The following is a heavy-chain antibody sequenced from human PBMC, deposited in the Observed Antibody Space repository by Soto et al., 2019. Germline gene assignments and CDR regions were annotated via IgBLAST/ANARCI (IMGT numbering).Heavy chain of an antibody. CDR2: INHSGST. CDR1: GGYFSGYY. J-gene: IGHJ6*02. D-gene: IGHD3-10*01. CDR3: ARAPMVRGVGSFYGMDV. Sequence: SAPLSLTYAVYGGYFSGYYWSWIRQPPGKGLEWIGEINHSGSTNYNPSLKSRVTISVDTSKNQFSLKLSSVTAADTAVYYCARAPMVRGVGSFYGMDVWGQGTTVTVSS. V-gene: IGHV4-34*01.